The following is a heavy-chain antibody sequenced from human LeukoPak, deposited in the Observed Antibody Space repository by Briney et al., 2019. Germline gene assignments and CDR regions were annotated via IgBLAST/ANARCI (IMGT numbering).Heavy chain of an antibody. CDR2: INPNSGGT. CDR3: ARVLSSSWYDTKVAVAGYFDY. Sequence: GASVKVSCKASGYTFTGYYMHWVRQAPGQGLEWMGWINPNSGGTNYAQKFQGRVTMTRDTSISTAYMELSRLRSDDTAVYYCARVLSSSWYDTKVAVAGYFDYWGQGTLVTVSS. J-gene: IGHJ4*02. CDR1: GYTFTGYY. D-gene: IGHD6-13*01. V-gene: IGHV1-2*02.